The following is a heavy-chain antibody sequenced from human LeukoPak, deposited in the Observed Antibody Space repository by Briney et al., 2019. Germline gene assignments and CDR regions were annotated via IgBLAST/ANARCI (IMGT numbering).Heavy chain of an antibody. CDR1: GFTFSTYI. CDR2: ISGSGDST. V-gene: IGHV3-23*01. Sequence: GGSLRLSCAASGFTFSTYIMSWVRQAPGKGLEWVSGISGSGDSTTYVDSVKGRFTISRDNPKNTLYLQMNSLRAEDTAVYYCAKRIAVAGTSRGTFDYWGQGTLVTVSS. J-gene: IGHJ4*02. CDR3: AKRIAVAGTSRGTFDY. D-gene: IGHD6-19*01.